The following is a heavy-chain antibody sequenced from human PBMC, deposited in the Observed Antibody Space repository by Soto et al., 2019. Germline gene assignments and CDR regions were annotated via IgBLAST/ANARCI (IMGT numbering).Heavy chain of an antibody. J-gene: IGHJ4*02. D-gene: IGHD3-3*01. CDR2: IYWDDDK. CDR1: GFSLTTSGVG. Sequence: QITLNESGPTQVKPRQTLTLTCTFSGFSLTTSGVGVGWIRQSPGKAPEWLALIYWDDDKHYSPSLESRLTITKDTSKNQVVLTMADLDPADTATYYCAHRVLRTVFGLVTATAIYFDFWGQGTPVAVSS. CDR3: AHRVLRTVFGLVTATAIYFDF. V-gene: IGHV2-5*02.